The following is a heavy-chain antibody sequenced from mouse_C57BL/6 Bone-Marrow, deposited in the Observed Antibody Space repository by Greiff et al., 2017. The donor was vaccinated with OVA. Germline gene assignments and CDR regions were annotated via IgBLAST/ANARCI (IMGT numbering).Heavy chain of an antibody. CDR2: INPSNGGT. Sequence: QVQLQQPGTELVKPGASVKLSCKASGYTFTSYWMHWVKQRPGQGLEWIGNINPSNGGTTYTEKFKSKATLTVDKSSSTDYMQLRSLTSEDSEIYYCAREVDYGNYDYWGQGTTLTVSS. J-gene: IGHJ2*01. V-gene: IGHV1-53*01. D-gene: IGHD2-1*01. CDR1: GYTFTSYW. CDR3: AREVDYGNYDY.